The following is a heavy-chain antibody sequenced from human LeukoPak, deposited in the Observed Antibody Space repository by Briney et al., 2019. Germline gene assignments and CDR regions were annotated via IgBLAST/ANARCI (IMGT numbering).Heavy chain of an antibody. Sequence: SGPTLVKPTQTLTLTCTFSGFSLTTSGVNVGWIRQPPGKALEWLALIYWDDDKRYSPSLKSRLTITKDTSKSRVVLAMTNMDPVDTATYYCARRLTSTAAFDFWGQGTLVTVSS. D-gene: IGHD2-2*01. CDR2: IYWDDDK. V-gene: IGHV2-5*02. CDR3: ARRLTSTAAFDF. J-gene: IGHJ4*02. CDR1: GFSLTTSGVN.